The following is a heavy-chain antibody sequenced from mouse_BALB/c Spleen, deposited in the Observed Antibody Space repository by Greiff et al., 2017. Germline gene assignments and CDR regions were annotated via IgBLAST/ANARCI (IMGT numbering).Heavy chain of an antibody. Sequence: EVKLMESGPELEKPGASVKISCKASGYSFTGYNMNWVKQSNGKSLEWIGNIDPYYGGTSYNQKFKGKATLTVDKSSSTAYMQLKSLTSEDSAVYYCARGATTPWYFDVWGAGTTVTVSS. CDR2: IDPYYGGT. J-gene: IGHJ1*01. V-gene: IGHV1-39*01. CDR3: ARGATTPWYFDV. D-gene: IGHD1-1*01. CDR1: GYSFTGYN.